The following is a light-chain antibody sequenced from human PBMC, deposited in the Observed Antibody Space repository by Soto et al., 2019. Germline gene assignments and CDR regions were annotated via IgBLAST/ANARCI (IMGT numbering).Light chain of an antibody. CDR1: QGIRDF. J-gene: IGKJ4*01. CDR3: QQVNVYPLT. Sequence: DIQLTQSPSFLSASVGDRVTITCRASQGIRDFLAWYQQKPGQPPKLLIYAASTLQTGVPTRFSGIASGTEFTLIISNLQPADFATYYCQQVNVYPLTFGGGTKVEIK. CDR2: AAS. V-gene: IGKV1-9*01.